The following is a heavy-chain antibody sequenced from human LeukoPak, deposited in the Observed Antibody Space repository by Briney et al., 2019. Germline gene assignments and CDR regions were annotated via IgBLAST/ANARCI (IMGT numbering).Heavy chain of an antibody. V-gene: IGHV4-4*02. CDR2: VYHTGSS. CDR3: ARGGTTVAGTFWFDP. Sequence: SETLSLTCAVSGGSISSSNWWSWDRQPPGKGLEWIGEVYHTGSSNYNPSLKSRVTISVDKSKSQFSLKLSSVTAADTAVYYCARGGTTVAGTFWFDPWGQGTLVTVSS. J-gene: IGHJ5*02. CDR1: GGSISSSNW. D-gene: IGHD6-19*01.